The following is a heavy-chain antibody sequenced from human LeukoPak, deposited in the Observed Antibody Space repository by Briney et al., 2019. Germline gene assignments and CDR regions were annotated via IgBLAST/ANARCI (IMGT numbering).Heavy chain of an antibody. Sequence: SQTLSLTCTVSGGSISSGSYYWSWIRQPAGKGLEWIGRIYTSGSTNYSPSLKSRVTISVDTSKNQFSLKLSSVTAADTAVYYCARYSSSSHAYYFDYWGQGTLVTVSS. CDR1: GGSISSGSYY. J-gene: IGHJ4*02. V-gene: IGHV4-61*02. CDR3: ARYSSSSHAYYFDY. D-gene: IGHD6-6*01. CDR2: IYTSGST.